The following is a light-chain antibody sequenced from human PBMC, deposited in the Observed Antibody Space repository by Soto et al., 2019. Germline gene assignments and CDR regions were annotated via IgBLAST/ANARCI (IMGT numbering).Light chain of an antibody. V-gene: IGLV1-44*01. CDR1: SSNVGTNA. Sequence: QSVLTQPPSASGTPGQRVTISCSGSSSNVGTNAVNWYHQVPGTTPKLLIYSNNQRPSGVPDRFSGSKSGTSASLAISGLQSEDEADYYCAAWDDSLNVVLFGGGTKLTVL. CDR3: AAWDDSLNVVL. CDR2: SNN. J-gene: IGLJ2*01.